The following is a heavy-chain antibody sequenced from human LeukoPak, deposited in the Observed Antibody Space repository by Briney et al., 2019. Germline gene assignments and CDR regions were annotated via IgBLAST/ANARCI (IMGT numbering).Heavy chain of an antibody. CDR1: GESFSDYY. Sequence: PSETVSLTCAVYGESFSDYYWSWIRQPPEKGLEWIGQISHDGNTNYNPSLESRVTLSTDTSKNQFSLRLTSVTTADTAIYYCARRRDWNDVLDSWGQGTPVTVSS. D-gene: IGHD1-1*01. V-gene: IGHV4-34*01. CDR2: ISHDGNT. J-gene: IGHJ4*02. CDR3: ARRRDWNDVLDS.